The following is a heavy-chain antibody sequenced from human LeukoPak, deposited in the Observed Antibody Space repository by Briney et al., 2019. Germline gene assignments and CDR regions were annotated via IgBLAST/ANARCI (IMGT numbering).Heavy chain of an antibody. CDR3: AKDSHALNYYDSSGYYRTEYFQH. CDR2: ISGSGGST. D-gene: IGHD3-22*01. Sequence: PGGSLRLSCAASGFTFTSYSMNWVRQAPGKGLEWVSAISGSGGSTYYADSVKGRFTISRDNSKNTLYLQMNSLRAEDTAVYYCAKDSHALNYYDSSGYYRTEYFQHWGQGTLVTVSS. J-gene: IGHJ1*01. CDR1: GFTFTSYS. V-gene: IGHV3-23*01.